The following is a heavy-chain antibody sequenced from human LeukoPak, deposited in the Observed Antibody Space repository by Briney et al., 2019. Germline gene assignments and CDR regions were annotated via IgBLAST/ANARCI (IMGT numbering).Heavy chain of an antibody. CDR2: INPNSGGT. D-gene: IGHD1-26*01. J-gene: IGHJ4*02. CDR1: GYTFTGYY. Sequence: ASVKVSCKASGYTFTGYYMHWVRQAPGQGLEWMGWINPNSGGTNYARKFQGRVTMTRDTSISTAYMELSRLRSDDTAVYYCARAEIVQAGVDYWGQGTLVTVSS. V-gene: IGHV1-2*02. CDR3: ARAEIVQAGVDY.